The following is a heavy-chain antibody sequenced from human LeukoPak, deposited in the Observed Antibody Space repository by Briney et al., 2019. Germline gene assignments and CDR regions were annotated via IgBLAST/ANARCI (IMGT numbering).Heavy chain of an antibody. CDR3: ARIRDGYDAAYDI. J-gene: IGHJ3*02. CDR1: GYTFTNYY. D-gene: IGHD5-24*01. Sequence: ASVKVSCKASGYTFTNYYIHWVRQAPGQGLEWMGLINPGSANTNYAQNFQGRVTTTRDTSTSTAYMELSSLRSEDTAIYYCARIRDGYDAAYDIWGQGTVVTVPS. CDR2: INPGSANT. V-gene: IGHV1-46*01.